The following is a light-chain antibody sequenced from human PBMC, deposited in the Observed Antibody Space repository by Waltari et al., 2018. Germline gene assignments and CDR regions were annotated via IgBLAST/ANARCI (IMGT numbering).Light chain of an antibody. CDR2: DTS. J-gene: IGKJ4*01. CDR1: QTVHSN. V-gene: IGKV3-11*01. Sequence: EVVLPQSPATLSLSPGERATLSCRASQTVHSNLAWYQQRPGQAPRLLIYDTSNRATGIPARFSGSGSGTDFTLTISSLEPEDFAVYYCQQRFSWPPLTFGGGTKVEVK. CDR3: QQRFSWPPLT.